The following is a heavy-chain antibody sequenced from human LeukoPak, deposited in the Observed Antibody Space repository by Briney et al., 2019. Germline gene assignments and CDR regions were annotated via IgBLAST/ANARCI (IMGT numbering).Heavy chain of an antibody. CDR2: ISYDGSDK. V-gene: IGHV3-30*03. D-gene: IGHD4-11*01. CDR1: GFTFSSYG. Sequence: GGSLRLSCAASGFTFSSYGMHWVRQAPGKGLEWVAVISYDGSDKYYADSMKGRFTISRDNSKNTLHLQMISLTAEDTAVYYCARVLHAYLQSSPLNYWGQGTLVTVSS. CDR3: ARVLHAYLQSSPLNY. J-gene: IGHJ4*02.